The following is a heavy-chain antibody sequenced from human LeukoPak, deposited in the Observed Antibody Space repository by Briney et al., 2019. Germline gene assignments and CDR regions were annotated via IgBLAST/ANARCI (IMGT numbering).Heavy chain of an antibody. Sequence: PGGSLRLSCAASGFTFSSYSMLWVRQAPGKGLEWVSYISSSSSTIYYADSVKGRFTISRDNARNSLYLQMNTLRAEDTAVYYCAKDLSGSYYKADFPNWGQGTLVTVSS. CDR1: GFTFSSYS. CDR3: AKDLSGSYYKADFPN. D-gene: IGHD1-26*01. CDR2: ISSSSSTI. V-gene: IGHV3-48*01. J-gene: IGHJ4*02.